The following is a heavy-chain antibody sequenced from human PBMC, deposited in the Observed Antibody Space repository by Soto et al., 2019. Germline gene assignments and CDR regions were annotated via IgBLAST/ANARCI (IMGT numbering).Heavy chain of an antibody. J-gene: IGHJ3*01. CDR2: IYAGDSDT. CDR1: VYRFSSYW. CDR3: ARQEYSSWSPAFDF. Sequence: PGESLKISCKGSVYRFSSYWIGWVRQMHGKGLEWMGIIYAGDSDTRYSPSFQGQVTISADKSFSTAYLQWSSLKASDTAMYYCARQEYSSWSPAFDFWGQGTMVTVSS. D-gene: IGHD6-6*01. V-gene: IGHV5-51*01.